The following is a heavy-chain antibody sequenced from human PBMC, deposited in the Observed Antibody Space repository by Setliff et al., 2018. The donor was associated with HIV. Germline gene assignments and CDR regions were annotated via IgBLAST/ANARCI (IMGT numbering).Heavy chain of an antibody. V-gene: IGHV4-59*12. CDR3: ARETNASGSLTAYWYFDL. Sequence: SETLSLTCTVSGGSISNYYWSWIRQPPGKGLEWIGEINHSGSTNYNPSLKSRVTISVDTSKNQFSLKLNSVTAADTAVYYCARETNASGSLTAYWYFDLWGRGTLVTVSS. CDR2: INHSGST. D-gene: IGHD3-10*01. J-gene: IGHJ2*01. CDR1: GGSISNYY.